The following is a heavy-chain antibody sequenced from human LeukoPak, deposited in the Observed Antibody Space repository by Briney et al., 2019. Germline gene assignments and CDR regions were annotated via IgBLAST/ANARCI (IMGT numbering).Heavy chain of an antibody. D-gene: IGHD6-13*01. J-gene: IGHJ4*02. V-gene: IGHV1-2*06. CDR3: ARDPYRAPAASSPTY. CDR2: INPNSGLT. Sequence: GASVKVSCKASGYTFTDYYIHWVRQAPGQGLEWMGRINPNSGLTNYVQKSQDRVTMTRDTSISTAYMELYRLRSDDTAVYYCARDPYRAPAASSPTYWGQGTLVTVSS. CDR1: GYTFTDYY.